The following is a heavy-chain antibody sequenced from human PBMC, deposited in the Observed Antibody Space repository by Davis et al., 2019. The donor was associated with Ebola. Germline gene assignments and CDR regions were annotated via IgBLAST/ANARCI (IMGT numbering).Heavy chain of an antibody. CDR3: AKDTSNIWFDI. CDR1: GFTFNIFP. J-gene: IGHJ3*02. D-gene: IGHD1-26*01. CDR2: ISGSGAST. V-gene: IGHV3-23*01. Sequence: GESLKISCAASGFTFNIFPMNWVRQAPGKGLEWVSSISGSGASTYYADSVKGRFTISRDNSKNTLYLQMNGLRVEDTAIYYCAKDTSNIWFDIWGQGTMVTVSS.